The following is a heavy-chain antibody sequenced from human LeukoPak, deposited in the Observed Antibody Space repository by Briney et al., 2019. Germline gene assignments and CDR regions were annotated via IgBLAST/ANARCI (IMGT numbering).Heavy chain of an antibody. D-gene: IGHD3-3*01. Sequence: SETLSLTCAVYGGSFSGYYWSWIRQPPGKGLEWIGEINHSGSTNYNPSLKSRVTISVDTSKNQFSLKLSSVTAADTAVYYCASPDSFYDFWSGRWPGNDYYGMDVWGQGTTVTVSS. J-gene: IGHJ6*02. V-gene: IGHV4-34*01. CDR1: GGSFSGYY. CDR3: ASPDSFYDFWSGRWPGNDYYGMDV. CDR2: INHSGST.